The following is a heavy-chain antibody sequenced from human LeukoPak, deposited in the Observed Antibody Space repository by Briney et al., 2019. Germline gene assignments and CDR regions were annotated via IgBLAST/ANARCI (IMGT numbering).Heavy chain of an antibody. CDR2: ISGSGGST. Sequence: GGSLRLSCAASGFTLSSYAVSWVRQAPGKGLEWVSAISGSGGSTYYADSVKGRFTISRDNSKNTLYLQMNSLRAEDTAVYYCARDGDIVGDYWSQGTLVTVSS. CDR1: GFTLSSYA. CDR3: ARDGDIVGDY. D-gene: IGHD5-12*01. V-gene: IGHV3-23*01. J-gene: IGHJ4*02.